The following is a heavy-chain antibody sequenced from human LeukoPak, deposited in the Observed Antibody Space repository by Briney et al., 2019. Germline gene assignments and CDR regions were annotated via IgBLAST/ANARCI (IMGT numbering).Heavy chain of an antibody. V-gene: IGHV3-23*01. D-gene: IGHD1-26*01. J-gene: IGHJ6*03. CDR2: ISGTADTT. CDR1: GFYSNDYA. CDR3: AKGWDNFYFYYYMDV. Sequence: PGGSLRLSCAGSGFYSNDYARYALSWVRQAPGKGQEWVSAISGTADTTKYADSVKGRFTISTDNSKNTLYLQMNSLRAEDTAVYYCAKGWDNFYFYYYMDVWGKGTMVTVSS.